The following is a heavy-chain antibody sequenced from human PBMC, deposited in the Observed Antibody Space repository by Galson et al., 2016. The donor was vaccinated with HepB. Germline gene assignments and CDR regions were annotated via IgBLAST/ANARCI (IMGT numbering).Heavy chain of an antibody. V-gene: IGHV3-43*02. J-gene: IGHJ1*01. CDR3: GKSSGWTIEH. D-gene: IGHD6-19*01. Sequence: SLRLSCAASGFTFDEHVMQWARQVPGKGLEWISLISGDSGETLYADSVKGRFTISRDNSKNSLYLQMKSLTTEDTALYYCGKSSGWTIEHWGQGTLVTVSS. CDR1: GFTFDEHV. CDR2: ISGDSGET.